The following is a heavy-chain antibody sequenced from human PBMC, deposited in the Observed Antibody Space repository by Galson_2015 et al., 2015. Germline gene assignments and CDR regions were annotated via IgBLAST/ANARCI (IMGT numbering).Heavy chain of an antibody. D-gene: IGHD5-12*01. Sequence: SLRLSCAASGFTFSSYALHWVRQAPGKGLEWVAVISYDGNNKYYADSVKGRFTISRDNSKNTLYLQMNSLRPEGTAVFYCGRALTYGGYADYWGQGTLVTVSS. J-gene: IGHJ4*02. V-gene: IGHV3-30-3*01. CDR2: ISYDGNNK. CDR3: GRALTYGGYADY. CDR1: GFTFSSYA.